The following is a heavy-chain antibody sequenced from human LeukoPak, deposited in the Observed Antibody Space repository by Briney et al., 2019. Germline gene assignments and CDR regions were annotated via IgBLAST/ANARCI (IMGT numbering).Heavy chain of an antibody. D-gene: IGHD3-16*01. J-gene: IGHJ4*02. CDR1: GGSASTNY. CDR3: ARLRGSWSFADY. Sequence: SETLSLTCTVSGGSASTNYWSWIRQPPGRGPEWIGYIYYSGNTEYNPSLKSRVTISVDTSKNRVSLKLSSLTAADTATYYCARLRGSWSFADYWGQGTLVTVSS. CDR2: IYYSGNT. V-gene: IGHV4-59*08.